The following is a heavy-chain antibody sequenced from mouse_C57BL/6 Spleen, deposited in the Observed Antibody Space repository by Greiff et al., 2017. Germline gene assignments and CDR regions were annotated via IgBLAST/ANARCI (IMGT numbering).Heavy chain of an antibody. D-gene: IGHD1-1*01. J-gene: IGHJ2*01. CDR1: GFTFIDYG. V-gene: IGHV5-17*01. CDR3: ARNNNGSSFHDVGG. CDR2: ISSGSSNI. Sequence: EVMLVESGGGLVKPGGSLKFSCAASGFTFIDYGMHWVRQAPEKGLEWVAYISSGSSNIYYADTVKGRFTISRDNAKNTLFMQMTSLRSVDTAMYYGARNNNGSSFHDVGGWGQGATLTVAS.